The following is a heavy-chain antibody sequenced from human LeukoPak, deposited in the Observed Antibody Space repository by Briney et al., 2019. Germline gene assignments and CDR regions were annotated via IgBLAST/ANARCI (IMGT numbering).Heavy chain of an antibody. V-gene: IGHV3-30*04. CDR1: GFTFSSYA. Sequence: PGGSLRLSCAASGFTFSSYAMHWVRQAPGKGLEWVAVISYDGSNKYYADSVKGRFTISRDNSKNTLYLQMNSLRAEDTAVYYCARGTYYYGSGSFYYFDYWGQGTLVTVSS. CDR2: ISYDGSNK. CDR3: ARGTYYYGSGSFYYFDY. D-gene: IGHD3-10*01. J-gene: IGHJ4*02.